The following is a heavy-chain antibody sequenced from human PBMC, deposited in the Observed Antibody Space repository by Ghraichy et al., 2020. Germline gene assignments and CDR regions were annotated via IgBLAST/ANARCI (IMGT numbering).Heavy chain of an antibody. Sequence: GGSLRLSCAASGFTFSSYAMSWVRQARGKGLEWVSAISGSGGSTYYADSVKGRFTISRDNSKNTLYLQMNSLRAEDTAVYYCAKPWKGELSLHYFDYWGQGTLVTVSS. V-gene: IGHV3-23*01. J-gene: IGHJ4*02. D-gene: IGHD3-16*02. CDR2: ISGSGGST. CDR1: GFTFSSYA. CDR3: AKPWKGELSLHYFDY.